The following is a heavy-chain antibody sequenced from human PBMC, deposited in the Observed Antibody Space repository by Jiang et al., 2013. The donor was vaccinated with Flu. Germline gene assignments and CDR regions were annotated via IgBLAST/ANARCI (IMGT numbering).Heavy chain of an antibody. Sequence: QLLESGGGLVQPGRSLRLSCTASGFSFGDYAVSWLRQAPGKGLEWVGFIRNKLYRGTTDYAASVKGRFTISRDDSKRIAYLQMSSLKTEDTAVYYCTRDLVRDIILIPATYFDYWGQGALVTVSS. CDR2: IRNKLYRGTT. CDR1: GFSFGDYA. V-gene: IGHV3-49*03. J-gene: IGHJ4*02. D-gene: IGHD2-2*01. CDR3: TRDLVRDIILIPATYFDY.